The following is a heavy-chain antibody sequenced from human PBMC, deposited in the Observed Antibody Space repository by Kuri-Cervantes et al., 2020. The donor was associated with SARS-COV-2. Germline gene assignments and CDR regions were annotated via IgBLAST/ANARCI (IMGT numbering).Heavy chain of an antibody. V-gene: IGHV3-23*01. CDR3: ARDHREFDYYYYGMDV. CDR2: ISGSGGST. CDR1: GFTFSSYA. Sequence: GGSLRLSCAASGFTFSSYAMSWVRQAPGKGLEWVSTISGSGGSTYYADSVKGRFTISRDNSKNTLYLQMNSLRDEDTAVYYCARDHREFDYYYYGMDVWGQGATVTVSS. J-gene: IGHJ6*02.